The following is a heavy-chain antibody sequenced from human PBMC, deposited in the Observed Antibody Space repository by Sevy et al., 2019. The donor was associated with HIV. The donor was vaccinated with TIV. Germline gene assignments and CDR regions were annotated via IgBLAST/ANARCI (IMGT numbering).Heavy chain of an antibody. Sequence: GGSLRLSCAASGFAFNSYWMSWARQAPGMGLQWVGTIKEDGSEKYYVDSMKGRFTISRDNAKNSLYLQMNSLRVEDMAVYYCARVGAVYDKGLDPWGQGTLVTVSS. CDR1: GFAFNSYW. CDR2: IKEDGSEK. CDR3: ARVGAVYDKGLDP. J-gene: IGHJ5*02. V-gene: IGHV3-7*01. D-gene: IGHD3-22*01.